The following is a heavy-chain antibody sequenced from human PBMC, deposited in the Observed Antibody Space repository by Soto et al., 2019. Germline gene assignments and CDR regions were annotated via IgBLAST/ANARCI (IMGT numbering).Heavy chain of an antibody. J-gene: IGHJ6*03. CDR2: LSWNGGHI. Sequence: EGQLAESGGGWVQPGRSLRLSCLASGFSFNDYAMHWVRQAPGKSLEWVSGLSWNGGHIGYADSVKGRFTISRDNAENSLHLQMDILRPEDTALYYCVKDIGKDCSSRSCXXYYYFDVWGKGTTVTVSS. V-gene: IGHV3-9*01. D-gene: IGHD4-4*01. CDR1: GFSFNDYA. CDR3: VKDIGKDCSSRSCXXYYYFDV.